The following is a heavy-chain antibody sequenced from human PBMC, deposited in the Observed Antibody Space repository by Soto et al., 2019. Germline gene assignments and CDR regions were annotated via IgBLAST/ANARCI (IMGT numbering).Heavy chain of an antibody. Sequence: QVQLVQSGAEVKKPGASVKISCEASGYSFTSQYVHWVRQAPGQGLEWMGIINPNGGSTTYAQKFQGRVTMTRDTFTSTVYMELSSLTSEDTAVYYCAREQWLRPGGATEPLDIWGQGTMLTVAS. CDR1: GYSFTSQY. D-gene: IGHD5-12*01. CDR3: AREQWLRPGGATEPLDI. J-gene: IGHJ3*02. V-gene: IGHV1-46*03. CDR2: INPNGGST.